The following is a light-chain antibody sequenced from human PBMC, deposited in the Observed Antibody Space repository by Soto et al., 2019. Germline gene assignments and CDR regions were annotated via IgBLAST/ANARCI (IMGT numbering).Light chain of an antibody. Sequence: QSVLAQPRSVSGSPGQSVTFSCTGTSSDVGAYIYVSWYQQHPGKAPKLIIYDVIKRPSGVPDRFSGSKSGTTASLTISGLQAEDEADYYCCAYAGSDTHVFGTGTKVTVL. V-gene: IGLV2-11*01. J-gene: IGLJ1*01. CDR2: DVI. CDR3: CAYAGSDTHV. CDR1: SSDVGAYIY.